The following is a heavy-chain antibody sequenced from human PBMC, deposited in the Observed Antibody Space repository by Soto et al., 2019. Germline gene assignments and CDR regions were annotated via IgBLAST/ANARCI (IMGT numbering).Heavy chain of an antibody. D-gene: IGHD1-7*01. Sequence: GGSLRLSCAASGFTFSSYDMHWVRQATGKGLEWVSAIGTAGDTYYPGSVKGRFTISRENAKNSLYLQMNSLRAEDTAVYYCARVTGTNLPHYYGMDVWGQGTTVTVSS. CDR1: GFTFSSYD. J-gene: IGHJ6*02. CDR2: IGTAGDT. V-gene: IGHV3-13*01. CDR3: ARVTGTNLPHYYGMDV.